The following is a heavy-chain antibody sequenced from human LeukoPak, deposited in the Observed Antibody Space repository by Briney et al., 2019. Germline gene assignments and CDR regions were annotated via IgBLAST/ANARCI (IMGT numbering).Heavy chain of an antibody. D-gene: IGHD5-18*01. CDR1: GFTFDDYG. V-gene: IGHV3-20*04. Sequence: GGSLRLSCAASGFTFDDYGMSWVRHAPGKGLEWVSGINWNGGSTGYADSVKGRFTISRDNAKNSLYLQMNSLRAEDTALYYCASLDTGGAFDIWGQGTMVTVSS. CDR2: INWNGGST. J-gene: IGHJ3*02. CDR3: ASLDTGGAFDI.